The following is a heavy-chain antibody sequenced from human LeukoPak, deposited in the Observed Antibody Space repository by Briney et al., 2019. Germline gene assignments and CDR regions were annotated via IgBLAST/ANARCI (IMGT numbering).Heavy chain of an antibody. Sequence: GRSLRLSCAASGFSFSNYATHWVRQGPGKGLEWVALISYDSVKGRFTISRDNSKNTLYLQMNSLRAEDTAVYYCARDLDSLDWGQGTLVTVSS. CDR1: GFSFSNYA. V-gene: IGHV3-30*04. CDR3: ARDLDSLD. CDR2: ISY. J-gene: IGHJ4*02. D-gene: IGHD1-1*01.